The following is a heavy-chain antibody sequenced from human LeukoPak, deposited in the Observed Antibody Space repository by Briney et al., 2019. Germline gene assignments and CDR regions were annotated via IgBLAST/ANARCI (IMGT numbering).Heavy chain of an antibody. CDR3: ARASITIFGVVEPLFDY. V-gene: IGHV1-69*01. J-gene: IGHJ4*02. D-gene: IGHD3-3*01. CDR2: IIPIFGTA. CDR1: GGTFSSYA. Sequence: ASVKVSCKASGGTFSSYAISWVRQAPGQGLEWMGGIIPIFGTANYAQKFQGRVTITADESTSTAYMELSSLRSEDTAVYYCARASITIFGVVEPLFDYWGQGPLLTVSS.